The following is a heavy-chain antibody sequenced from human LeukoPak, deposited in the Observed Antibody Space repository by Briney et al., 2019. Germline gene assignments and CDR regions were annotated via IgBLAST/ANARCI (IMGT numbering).Heavy chain of an antibody. CDR1: GYTFTDYY. V-gene: IGHV1-2*06. J-gene: IGHJ4*02. Sequence: ASVKVSCKASGYTFTDYYIHWVRQAPGQGLEWMGRVNPNSGGTDYAQKFQGRVTMTRDTSISTAYMELSWLRSDDTAVYYCARGDGYNSLIYWGQGTLVTVSS. D-gene: IGHD5-24*01. CDR2: VNPNSGGT. CDR3: ARGDGYNSLIY.